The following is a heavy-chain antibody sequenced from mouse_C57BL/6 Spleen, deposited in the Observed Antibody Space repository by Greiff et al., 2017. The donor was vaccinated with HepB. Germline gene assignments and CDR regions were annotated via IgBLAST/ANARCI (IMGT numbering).Heavy chain of an antibody. Sequence: VQLVESGAELMKPGASVKLSCKATGYTFTGYWIEWVKQRPGHGLEWIGEILPGSGSTNYNEKFKGKATFTADTSSNTAYMQLSSLTTEDTAIYYCVGSTTVVAPYRYFDVWGTGTTVTVSS. D-gene: IGHD1-1*01. J-gene: IGHJ1*03. CDR1: GYTFTGYW. CDR2: ILPGSGST. V-gene: IGHV1-9*01. CDR3: VGSTTVVAPYRYFDV.